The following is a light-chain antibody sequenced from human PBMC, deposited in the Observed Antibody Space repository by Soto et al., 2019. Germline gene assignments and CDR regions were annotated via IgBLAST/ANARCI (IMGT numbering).Light chain of an antibody. J-gene: IGKJ4*01. CDR2: GAS. CDR3: QQYDRSPT. Sequence: EIVLTQSPGILSLSPGEGATLSCRASQSINSRFLAWYRQKPGQAPRRLIYGASTRATGIPDRFSGSGSGTDFTLTISRLEPEDFAVYYCQQYDRSPTFGGGTKVEIK. CDR1: QSINSRF. V-gene: IGKV3-20*01.